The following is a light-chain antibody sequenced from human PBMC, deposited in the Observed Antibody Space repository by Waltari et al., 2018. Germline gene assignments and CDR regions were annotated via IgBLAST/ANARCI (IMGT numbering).Light chain of an antibody. CDR3: QVWDSGSDHVV. CDR1: IVGRQS. CDR2: DDS. Sequence: SYVLTQPPSVSVAPGQTARITCWGTIVGRQSVHLDRQRPGQAPVLVVSDDSDRPSGIPERFSGSASGNTATLTISGVEAGDEADYYCQVWDSGSDHVVFGGGTKLTVL. V-gene: IGLV3-21*02. J-gene: IGLJ2*01.